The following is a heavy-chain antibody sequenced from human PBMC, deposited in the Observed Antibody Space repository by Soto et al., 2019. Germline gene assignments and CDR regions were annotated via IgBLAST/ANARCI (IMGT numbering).Heavy chain of an antibody. Sequence: QVQLVQSGAEVKKPGASVKVSCKASGYTFTSYGISWVRQAPGQGLEWMGWISAYNGNTNYAQKLQGRVTMTTDTSTSTAYMELRSLRSDDTAVYYCARIKGYSSSWYGKDMTNFDYWGQGTLVTVSS. CDR3: ARIKGYSSSWYGKDMTNFDY. D-gene: IGHD6-13*01. V-gene: IGHV1-18*01. J-gene: IGHJ4*02. CDR2: ISAYNGNT. CDR1: GYTFTSYG.